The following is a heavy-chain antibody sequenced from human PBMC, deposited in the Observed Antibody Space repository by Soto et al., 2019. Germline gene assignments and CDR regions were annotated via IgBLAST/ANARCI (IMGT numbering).Heavy chain of an antibody. D-gene: IGHD3-22*01. CDR1: GYTFTSYG. Sequence: ASVKVSCKASGYTFTSYGISWVRQAPGQGLEWMGWISAYNGNTNYAQKFQGRVTMTTDTSTSTAYMELRSLRSDDTAVYFCARDLDNTGFFVDWGQGTLVTVAS. CDR3: ARDLDNTGFFVD. V-gene: IGHV1-18*01. J-gene: IGHJ4*02. CDR2: ISAYNGNT.